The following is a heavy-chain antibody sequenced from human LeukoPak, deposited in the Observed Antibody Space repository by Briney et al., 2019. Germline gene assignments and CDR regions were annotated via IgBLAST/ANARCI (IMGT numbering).Heavy chain of an antibody. CDR2: IYYSGST. V-gene: IGHV4-39*01. D-gene: IGHD1-26*01. Sequence: SETLSLTCTVSGGSISSSSYYWGWIRQPPGKGLEWIGSIYYSGSTYYNPSLKSRVTISVDTSKNQFSLKLSSVTAADTAVYFCARHVNSNGSPSDYWGQGTLVTVSS. CDR3: ARHVNSNGSPSDY. CDR1: GGSISSSSYY. J-gene: IGHJ4*02.